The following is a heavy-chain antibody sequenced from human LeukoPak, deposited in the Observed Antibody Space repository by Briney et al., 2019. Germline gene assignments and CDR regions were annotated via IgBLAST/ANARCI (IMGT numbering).Heavy chain of an antibody. CDR1: GYSFTSYW. CDR3: ASAGEIENYYMDV. V-gene: IGHV5-51*01. Sequence: GESLKISCKGSGYSFTSYWIGWVRQMPGKALEWLGIIYPGDSDTRYSPSFQGQVTISADKSISTAYLQWSSLKASDTAMYYCASAGEIENYYMDVWGKGTTVTVSS. D-gene: IGHD3-10*01. J-gene: IGHJ6*03. CDR2: IYPGDSDT.